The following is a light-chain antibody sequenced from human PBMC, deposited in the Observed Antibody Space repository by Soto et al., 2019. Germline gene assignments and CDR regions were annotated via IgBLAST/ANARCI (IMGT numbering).Light chain of an antibody. CDR3: CSYAGSSTFAV. CDR2: EGS. CDR1: SSDVGSYNL. J-gene: IGLJ1*01. V-gene: IGLV2-23*03. Sequence: QSVLTQPASVSGSPGQSITISCTVTSSDVGSYNLVSWYQQHPGKAPKIMIYEGSKRPSGVSNRFSGSKSGNTASLTISGLQAEDEADYYCCSYAGSSTFAVFGTGTRSPS.